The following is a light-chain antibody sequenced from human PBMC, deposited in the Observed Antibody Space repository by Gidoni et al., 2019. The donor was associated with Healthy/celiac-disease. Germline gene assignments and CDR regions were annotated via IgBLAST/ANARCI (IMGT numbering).Light chain of an antibody. Sequence: QSALTQPASVSGSPGQSITISCTGTSSDVGSSNFVSWFQQYPGKAPKAVIYDVTERPSGVSNRFSGSKSGNTASLTISGLQAEDEADYYCSSYAGSRNWVFGGGTKLTVL. CDR3: SSYAGSRNWV. V-gene: IGLV2-23*02. CDR2: DVT. CDR1: SSDVGSSNF. J-gene: IGLJ3*02.